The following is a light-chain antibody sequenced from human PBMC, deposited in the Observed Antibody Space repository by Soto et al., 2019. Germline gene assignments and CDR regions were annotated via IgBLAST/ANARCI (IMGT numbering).Light chain of an antibody. V-gene: IGKV1-5*03. CDR3: QQGT. CDR1: QSISSW. CDR2: KAS. Sequence: DIQMTQSPSTLSASVGDRVTITCRACQSISSWLAWYQQKPGKAPKLLIYKASSLESGVPSRFSGSGSGTEFTLTISSLQPDDFATYYCQQGTFGQGTKVEIK. J-gene: IGKJ1*01.